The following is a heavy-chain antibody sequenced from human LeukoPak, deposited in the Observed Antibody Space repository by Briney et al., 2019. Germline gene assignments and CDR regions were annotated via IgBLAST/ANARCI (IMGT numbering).Heavy chain of an antibody. J-gene: IGHJ4*02. V-gene: IGHV3-7*01. CDR2: IKQDGSEK. CDR1: GFTFSSYW. D-gene: IGHD3-3*01. Sequence: GGSLRLSCAASGFTFSSYWMSWARQAPGKGLEWVANIKQDGSEKYYVDSVKGRFTISRDNAKNSLYLQMNSLRAEDTAVYYCARDGPYYDFWSGYYSYYFDYWGQGTLVTVSS. CDR3: ARDGPYYDFWSGYYSYYFDY.